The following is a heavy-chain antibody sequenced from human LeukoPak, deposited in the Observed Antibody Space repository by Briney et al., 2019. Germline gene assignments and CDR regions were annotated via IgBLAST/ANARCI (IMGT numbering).Heavy chain of an antibody. CDR2: ISGSGGST. Sequence: GGSLRLSCAASGFTFSSYAMSWVRQAPGKGLEWVSAISGSGGSTYYADSVKGRFTISRDNAKNSLYLQMNSLRAEDTAVYYCARDQKYTGALDYWGQGTLVTVSS. J-gene: IGHJ4*02. D-gene: IGHD6-6*01. V-gene: IGHV3-23*01. CDR3: ARDQKYTGALDY. CDR1: GFTFSSYA.